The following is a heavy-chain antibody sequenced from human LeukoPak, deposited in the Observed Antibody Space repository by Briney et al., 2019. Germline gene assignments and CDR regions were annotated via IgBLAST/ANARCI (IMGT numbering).Heavy chain of an antibody. Sequence: SETLSLTCTVSGGSISSYYWSWIRQPPGKGLEWIGYIYYSGSTNYNPSLKSRVTISVDTSKNQFSLKLSSVTAADTAVYYCARAAKDCSSTSCYYYYGMDVWGQGTTVAVSS. CDR1: GGSISSYY. CDR2: IYYSGST. J-gene: IGHJ6*02. CDR3: ARAAKDCSSTSCYYYYGMDV. V-gene: IGHV4-59*01. D-gene: IGHD2-2*01.